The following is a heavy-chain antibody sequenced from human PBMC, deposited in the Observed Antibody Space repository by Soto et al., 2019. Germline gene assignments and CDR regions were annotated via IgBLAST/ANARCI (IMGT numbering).Heavy chain of an antibody. D-gene: IGHD1-26*01. J-gene: IGHJ5*02. CDR1: GGSISSSSYY. V-gene: IGHV4-39*01. Sequence: QLQLQESGPGLMKPSETLTLTYTVSGGSISSSSYYWGWIRQPPGKGLEWIGSIYYSGSTYYNPSLKSRVTISVDTSKNQFSLKLSSVTAADTAVYYCARHIRPSGAEADWFDPWGQGTLVTVSS. CDR2: IYYSGST. CDR3: ARHIRPSGAEADWFDP.